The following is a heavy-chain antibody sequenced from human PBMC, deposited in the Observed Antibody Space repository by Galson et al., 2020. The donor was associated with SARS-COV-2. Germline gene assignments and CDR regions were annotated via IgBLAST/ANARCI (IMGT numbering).Heavy chain of an antibody. D-gene: IGHD4-17*01. CDR1: GGSISSYY. Sequence: ASETLSLTCTVSGGSISSYYWRCIRQPPGKGLEWIGYIYYSGSTNYNPSLKSRVTISVDTSKNQFSLKLSSVTAADTAVYYCARLDYGDYWGWFDPWGQGTLVTVSS. CDR2: IYYSGST. J-gene: IGHJ5*02. V-gene: IGHV4-59*08. CDR3: ARLDYGDYWGWFDP.